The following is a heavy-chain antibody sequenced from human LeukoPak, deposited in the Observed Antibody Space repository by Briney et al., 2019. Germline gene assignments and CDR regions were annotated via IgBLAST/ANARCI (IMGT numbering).Heavy chain of an antibody. CDR1: GYTFTSYG. D-gene: IGHD6-19*01. J-gene: IGHJ6*03. CDR3: ARDHWYSSGSSYYYYMDV. Sequence: GASVKVSCKASGYTFTSYGISWVRQAPGQGLEWMGIINPSGGSTSYAQKFQGRVTMTRDTSTSTVYMELSSLRSEDTAVYYCARDHWYSSGSSYYYYMDVWGKGTTVTVSS. V-gene: IGHV1-46*01. CDR2: INPSGGST.